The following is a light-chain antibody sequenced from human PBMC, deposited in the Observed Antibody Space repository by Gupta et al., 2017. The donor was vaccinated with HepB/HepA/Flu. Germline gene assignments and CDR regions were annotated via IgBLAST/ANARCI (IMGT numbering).Light chain of an antibody. J-gene: IGKJ4*01. CDR3: QQHNNWIT. CDR2: GAY. Sequence: EIVMTQSPAILSVSPGERAILSCRSSQSVASNLAWYQQKAGQAPRLLIYGAYTRASGVPARVSGSGSGTEFTLIISSLQSEDSAVYYCQQHNNWITFGGGTKVDI. V-gene: IGKV3-15*01. CDR1: QSVASN.